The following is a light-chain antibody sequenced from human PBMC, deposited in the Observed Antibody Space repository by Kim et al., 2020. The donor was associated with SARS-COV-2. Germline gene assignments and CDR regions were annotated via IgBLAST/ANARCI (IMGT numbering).Light chain of an antibody. Sequence: QEVTSSGPGSSSNIGMTPVHWSQQLPAKAPKLLIDYDGLVSSGVSYRFSGSKSGTSASLAISGLQSEDEADYYCAAWDDSLNGVVFGGGTQLTVL. CDR1: SSNIGMTP. CDR2: YDG. CDR3: AAWDDSLNGVV. V-gene: IGLV1-36*01. J-gene: IGLJ2*01.